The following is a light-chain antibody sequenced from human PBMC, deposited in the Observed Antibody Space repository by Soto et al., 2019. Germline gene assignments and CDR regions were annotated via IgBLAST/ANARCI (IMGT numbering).Light chain of an antibody. V-gene: IGKV1-39*01. Sequence: DIQMTQSPYSLSASVGDSVTITCRASQNIRTYLNLYQQKPGRAPKLLIHSASALPSGVPSRFSGSGSGTEFTLTMSGLQPEDFATYYCQQGHSTPYTFGQGTKVDIK. CDR3: QQGHSTPYT. CDR2: SAS. J-gene: IGKJ2*01. CDR1: QNIRTY.